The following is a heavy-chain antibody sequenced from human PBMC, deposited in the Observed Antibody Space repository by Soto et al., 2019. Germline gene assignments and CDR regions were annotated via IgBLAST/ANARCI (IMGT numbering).Heavy chain of an antibody. CDR2: INHSGST. D-gene: IGHD3-3*01. J-gene: IGHJ4*02. Sequence: SETLSLTCAVYGGSFSGYYWSWIRQPPGKGLEWIGEINHSGSTNYNPSLKSRVTISVDTSKNQFSLKLSSVTAADTAVYYCARRGEYYDFWSGYPGGFDYWGQGTLVTVSS. CDR3: ARRGEYYDFWSGYPGGFDY. CDR1: GGSFSGYY. V-gene: IGHV4-34*01.